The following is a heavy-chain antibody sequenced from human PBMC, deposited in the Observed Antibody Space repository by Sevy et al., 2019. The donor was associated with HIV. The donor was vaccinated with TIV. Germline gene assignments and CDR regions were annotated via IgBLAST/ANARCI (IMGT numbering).Heavy chain of an antibody. J-gene: IGHJ4*02. CDR1: GGSISSSSYY. V-gene: IGHV4-39*01. CDR3: ATQDGYNLRYFDY. Sequence: SETLSLTCTVSGGSISSSSYYWGWIRQPPGEGLEWIGSIYYSGSTYYNPSLKSRVTISVDTSKNKFSLKLSSVTAADTAVYYCATQDGYNLRYFDYWGQGTLVTVSS. D-gene: IGHD5-12*01. CDR2: IYYSGST.